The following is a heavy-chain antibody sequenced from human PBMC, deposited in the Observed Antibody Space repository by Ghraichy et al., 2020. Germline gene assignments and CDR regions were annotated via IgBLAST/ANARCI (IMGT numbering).Heavy chain of an antibody. CDR1: GFTFSSSA. D-gene: IGHD4-17*01. CDR2: ISGSGDDT. V-gene: IGHV3-23*01. J-gene: IGHJ4*02. CDR3: AKRHGDYDYFDY. Sequence: GSLRLSCAASGFTFSSSAMRWVRQAPGKGLEWVSAISGSGDDTSYADSVKGRFTMSRDNSKNTLYLQMNSLRAEDTAVYYCAKRHGDYDYFDYWGQGTLVTVSS.